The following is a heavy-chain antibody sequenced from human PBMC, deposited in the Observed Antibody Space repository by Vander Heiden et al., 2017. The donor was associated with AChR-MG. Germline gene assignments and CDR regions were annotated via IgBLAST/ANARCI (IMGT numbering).Heavy chain of an antibody. J-gene: IGHJ6*03. CDR2: INHSGAT. CDR3: ARELIRGVVVMGYYYYMEV. CDR1: GGPLSGRY. Sequence: QVQLQQWGAGLSKPSETLSLTCAVYGGPLSGRYWSWIRQPPGKGLEWIGEINHSGATNYNPSLKSRVTISVDTSNTQFSLKLRSVTAADTAVYYCARELIRGVVVMGYYYYMEVWGKGTKGTVSS. V-gene: IGHV4-34*01. D-gene: IGHD3-10*01.